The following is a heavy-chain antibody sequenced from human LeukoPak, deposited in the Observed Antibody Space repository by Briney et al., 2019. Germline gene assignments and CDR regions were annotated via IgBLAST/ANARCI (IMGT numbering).Heavy chain of an antibody. CDR2: IKQDGSEK. CDR3: ARDRPNYGDYGVGSDAFDI. Sequence: PGGSLRLSCVVSGFTFSSYWMTWVRQGPGKGLEWVANIKQDGSEKYYADSVKGRFTISRDNAKNSLYLQMNSLRAEDTAVYYCARDRPNYGDYGVGSDAFDIWGQGTMVTVSS. CDR1: GFTFSSYW. J-gene: IGHJ3*02. D-gene: IGHD4-17*01. V-gene: IGHV3-7*01.